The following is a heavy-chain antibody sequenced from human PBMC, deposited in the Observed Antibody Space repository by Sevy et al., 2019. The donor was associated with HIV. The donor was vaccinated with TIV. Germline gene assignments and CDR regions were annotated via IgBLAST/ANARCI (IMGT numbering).Heavy chain of an antibody. Sequence: GGSLRLSCAASGFAPSTYGMHWVRQAPGKGLEWVAAIGYDGSNKYYADSVKGRFSISRDNSRNTLFLQMDNLRAEDTAVYECAGDPSRYGDYLLAYFDYWGQGTLVTVSS. V-gene: IGHV3-33*01. CDR3: AGDPSRYGDYLLAYFDY. CDR1: GFAPSTYG. CDR2: IGYDGSNK. J-gene: IGHJ4*02. D-gene: IGHD2-2*01.